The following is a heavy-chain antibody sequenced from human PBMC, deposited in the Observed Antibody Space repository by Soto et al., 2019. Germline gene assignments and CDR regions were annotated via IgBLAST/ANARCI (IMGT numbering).Heavy chain of an antibody. CDR2: ISYDGSNK. CDR1: GFTFSSYA. Sequence: GGSLRLSCAASGFTFSSYAMHWVRQAPGKGLEWVAVISYDGSNKYYADSVKGRFTISRDNSKNTLYLQMNSLRAEDTAVYYCASGVLDDSSWTQWGQGTLVTVSS. CDR3: ASGVLDDSSWTQ. D-gene: IGHD6-13*01. V-gene: IGHV3-30-3*01. J-gene: IGHJ4*02.